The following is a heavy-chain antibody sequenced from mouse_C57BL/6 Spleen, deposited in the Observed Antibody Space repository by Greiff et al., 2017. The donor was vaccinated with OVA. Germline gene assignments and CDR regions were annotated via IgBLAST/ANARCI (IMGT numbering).Heavy chain of an antibody. J-gene: IGHJ3*01. CDR2: IYPRDGST. CDR1: GYTFTSYD. CDR3: ARGDYSNYLAWFAY. D-gene: IGHD2-5*01. Sequence: QVQLKESGPELVKPGASVKLSCKASGYTFTSYDINWVKQRPGQGLEWIGRIYPRDGSTKYNEKLKGKATLTVDTSSSTAYMELHSLTSEDSAVYFCARGDYSNYLAWFAYWGQGTLVTVSA. V-gene: IGHV1-85*01.